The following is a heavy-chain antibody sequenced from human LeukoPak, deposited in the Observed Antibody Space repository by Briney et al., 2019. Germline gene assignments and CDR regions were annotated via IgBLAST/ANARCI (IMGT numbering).Heavy chain of an antibody. D-gene: IGHD3-3*01. CDR2: IYYSGST. CDR1: GGSISSYY. J-gene: IGHJ4*02. CDR3: ARGNFDFWSGYQFDY. V-gene: IGHV4-59*01. Sequence: SETLSLTCTVSGGSISSYYWSWIRQPPGKGLEWIGYIYYSGSTNYNPSLKSRVTISVDTSKNQFPLKLSSVTAADTAVYYCARGNFDFWSGYQFDYWGQGTLVTVSS.